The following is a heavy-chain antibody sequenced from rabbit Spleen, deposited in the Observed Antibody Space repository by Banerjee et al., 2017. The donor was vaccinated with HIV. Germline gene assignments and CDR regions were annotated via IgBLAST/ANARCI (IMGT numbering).Heavy chain of an antibody. CDR2: ISAATGKP. CDR3: ARDLVGVIGWNFYL. Sequence: QGQLVESGGGLVKPEGSLTLTCKAYGFPFSDRDAMCWVRQAPGKGLEWIACISAATGKPVYATWAKGRFTISRTSSTTVTLRMTSLTAADTATYFCARDLVGVIGWNFYLWGPGTLVTVS. CDR1: GFPFSDRDA. D-gene: IGHD1-1*01. V-gene: IGHV1S45*01. J-gene: IGHJ4*01.